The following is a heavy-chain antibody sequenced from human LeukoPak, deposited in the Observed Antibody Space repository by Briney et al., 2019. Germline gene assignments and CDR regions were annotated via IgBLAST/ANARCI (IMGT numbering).Heavy chain of an antibody. Sequence: SETLSLTCAVYGGSFSGYYWSWIRQPPGKGLEWIGEINHSGSTNYNPSLKSRVTISVDTSKNQFSLKLSSMTAADTAVYYCASSLVGATPYYFDYWGQGTLVTVSS. CDR3: ASSLVGATPYYFDY. J-gene: IGHJ4*02. CDR2: INHSGST. CDR1: GGSFSGYY. V-gene: IGHV4-34*01. D-gene: IGHD1-26*01.